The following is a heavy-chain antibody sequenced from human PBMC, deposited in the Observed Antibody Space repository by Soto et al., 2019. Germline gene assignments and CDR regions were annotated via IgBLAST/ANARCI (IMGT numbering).Heavy chain of an antibody. CDR2: ISAYSGNT. V-gene: IGHV1-18*01. Sequence: QVQLVQSGAEVKKPGASVKFSCKASGYSFISYGISWVRQAPGQVLEWMGWISAYSGNTNHAQKVQGRVTMTTDTSTSKAYMELRSLRSDDTAVYYCARDLSGSYQANSGWGGDYWGQGTLVTV. D-gene: IGHD3-22*01. J-gene: IGHJ4*02. CDR3: ARDLSGSYQANSGWGGDY. CDR1: GYSFISYG.